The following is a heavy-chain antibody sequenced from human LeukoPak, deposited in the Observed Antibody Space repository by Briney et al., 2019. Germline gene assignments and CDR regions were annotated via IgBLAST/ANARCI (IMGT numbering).Heavy chain of an antibody. CDR2: IYYSGST. D-gene: IGHD5-18*01. V-gene: IGHV4-59*01. Sequence: SETLSLTCTVSGGSISSYYWSWIRQPPGKGLEWIGYIYYSGSTNYNPSLKSRVTISVDTSKNQFSLKLSSVTAADTAMYYCARGNPYSYGLPDYWGQGTLVTVSS. CDR3: ARGNPYSYGLPDY. CDR1: GGSISSYY. J-gene: IGHJ4*02.